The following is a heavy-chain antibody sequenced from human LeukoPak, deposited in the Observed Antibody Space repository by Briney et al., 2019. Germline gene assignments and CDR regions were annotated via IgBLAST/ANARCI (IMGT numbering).Heavy chain of an antibody. CDR2: IRSKAYGGTT. CDR1: GFTFGDYA. J-gene: IGHJ4*02. CDR3: TPASGWYSFDY. Sequence: GRSLRLSCTASGFTFGDYAMSWVRQAPGKGLEWVGFIRSKAYGGTTEYAASVKGRFTISRDDSKSIAYLQMNSLTTEDTAVYYCTPASGWYSFDYWGQGTLVTVSS. D-gene: IGHD6-19*01. V-gene: IGHV3-49*04.